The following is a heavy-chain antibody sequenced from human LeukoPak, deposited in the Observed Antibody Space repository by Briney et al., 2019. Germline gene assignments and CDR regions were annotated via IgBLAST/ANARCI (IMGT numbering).Heavy chain of an antibody. J-gene: IGHJ3*01. V-gene: IGHV3-30*18. CDR3: AKSDRSYDAFDF. CDR1: GFTFSSYW. D-gene: IGHD1-26*01. CDR2: ISYDGSNR. Sequence: PGGSLRLSCAASGFTFSSYWMHWVRQAPGKGLEWVAVISYDGSNRYYPDSVKGRFTISRDNSKNTLYLQMNSLRAEDTAVYYCAKSDRSYDAFDFWGQGTMVTVSS.